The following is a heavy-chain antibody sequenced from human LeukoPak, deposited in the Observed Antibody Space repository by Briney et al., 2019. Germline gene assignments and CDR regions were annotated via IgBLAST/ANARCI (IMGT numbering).Heavy chain of an antibody. Sequence: PEGSLRLSCTASGFTFSNAWMRWVTQAPGKGWEWVGRIKSKSDGGTTDYAAPVKGRFTISRDDSKNTVYLQMNSLNTEDTAVYYCIRLWFGEFIWGQGTMVSVSS. J-gene: IGHJ3*02. D-gene: IGHD3-10*01. CDR2: IKSKSDGGTT. CDR1: GFTFSNAW. CDR3: IRLWFGEFI. V-gene: IGHV3-15*01.